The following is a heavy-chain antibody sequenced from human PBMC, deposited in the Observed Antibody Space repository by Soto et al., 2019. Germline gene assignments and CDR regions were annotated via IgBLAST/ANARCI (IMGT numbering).Heavy chain of an antibody. Sequence: EVQLVESGGGLVQPGGSLRLSCAVSGFTVSSNYMSWVRQAPGKGLEWVSVIHSGGTTYYADSVKGRFTISRDNSKNTVCLQMNSLRGEDTAVYYCARVEDYYDSSDHPGAFDDWGQGTMVTVSS. CDR1: GFTVSSNY. CDR3: ARVEDYYDSSDHPGAFDD. J-gene: IGHJ4*02. D-gene: IGHD3-22*01. CDR2: IHSGGTT. V-gene: IGHV3-66*01.